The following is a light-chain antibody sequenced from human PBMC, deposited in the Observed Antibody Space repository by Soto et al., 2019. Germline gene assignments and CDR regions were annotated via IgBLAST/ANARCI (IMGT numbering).Light chain of an antibody. Sequence: EIVMTQSPGTLSVSPGEGATLSCRASQNVRYNVAWYQQKPGQAPRLLIFSASYRANGVPARFNGSGSGTDFSLTISSLQSEDFAVYYCQQFHDWPRTFGHGTKVEIE. CDR2: SAS. V-gene: IGKV3-15*01. CDR1: QNVRYN. J-gene: IGKJ1*01. CDR3: QQFHDWPRT.